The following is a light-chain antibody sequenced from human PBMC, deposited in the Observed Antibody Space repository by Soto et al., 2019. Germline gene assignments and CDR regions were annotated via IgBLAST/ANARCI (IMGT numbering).Light chain of an antibody. CDR2: DAS. CDR1: QSINSW. V-gene: IGKV1-5*01. CDR3: QQYNTYSYT. J-gene: IGKJ2*01. Sequence: DIQMTQSPSTLSASVGDRVTITCRASQSINSWLAWYQQKPGKAPKLLIYDASSLESGVPSRFSGTASETEFTLTISSLQPDDFATYYCQQYNTYSYTFGQGTKLEIK.